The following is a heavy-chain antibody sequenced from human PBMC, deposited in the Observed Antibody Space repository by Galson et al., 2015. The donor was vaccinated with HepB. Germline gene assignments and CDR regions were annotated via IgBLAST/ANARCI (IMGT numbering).Heavy chain of an antibody. D-gene: IGHD5-24*01. CDR1: GGTFSSYT. Sequence: SCKASGGTFSSYTISWVRQAPGQGLEWMGGIIPKFGRANYAQKFRGRVTITADESTSTAYMELSSLRSEDTAVFYCARGAVEMSTTRETKFDYWGQGTLVTVSS. J-gene: IGHJ4*02. V-gene: IGHV1-69*01. CDR2: IIPKFGRA. CDR3: ARGAVEMSTTRETKFDY.